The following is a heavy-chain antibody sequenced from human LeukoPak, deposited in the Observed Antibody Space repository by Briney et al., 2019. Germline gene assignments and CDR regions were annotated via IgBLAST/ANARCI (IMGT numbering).Heavy chain of an antibody. D-gene: IGHD3-10*01. CDR1: GYTFTSYD. CDR2: MNPNSGNT. V-gene: IGHV1-8*03. CDR3: ARVTYGGVGLLLWFGELSDYYMDV. J-gene: IGHJ6*03. Sequence: ASVKVSCKASGYTFTSYDINWVRQATGQGLEWMGWMNPNSGNTGYAQKFQGRVTITRNTSISTAYKELSSLRSEDTAVYYCARVTYGGVGLLLWFGELSDYYMDVWGKGTTVTVSS.